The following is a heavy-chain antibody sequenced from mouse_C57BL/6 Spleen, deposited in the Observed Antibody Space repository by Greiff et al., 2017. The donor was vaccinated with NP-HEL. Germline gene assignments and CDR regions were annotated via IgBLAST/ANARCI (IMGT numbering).Heavy chain of an antibody. J-gene: IGHJ2*01. CDR3: AKTYDYDEYYFDY. V-gene: IGHV2-5*01. D-gene: IGHD2-4*01. CDR2: IWRGGST. CDR1: GFSLTSYG. Sequence: VQLQQSGPGLVQPSQSLSITCTVSGFSLTSYGVHWVRQSPGKGLEWLGVIWRGGSTDYNAAFMSRLSITKDNSKSQVFFKMNSLQADDTAIYYCAKTYDYDEYYFDYWGQGTTLTVSS.